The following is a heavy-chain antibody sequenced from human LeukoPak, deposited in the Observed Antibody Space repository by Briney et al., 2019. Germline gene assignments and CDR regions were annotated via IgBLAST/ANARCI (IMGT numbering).Heavy chain of an antibody. CDR1: GGSISSYY. CDR3: ARSSRLSDAFDI. D-gene: IGHD3-22*01. Sequence: KSSETLSLTCTVSGGSISSYYWSWIRQPPGKGLEWIGYIYYSGSTNYNPSLKSRVTISVDTSKNQFSLKLSSVTAADTAVYYCARSSRLSDAFDIWGQGTMVTVSS. J-gene: IGHJ3*02. V-gene: IGHV4-59*01. CDR2: IYYSGST.